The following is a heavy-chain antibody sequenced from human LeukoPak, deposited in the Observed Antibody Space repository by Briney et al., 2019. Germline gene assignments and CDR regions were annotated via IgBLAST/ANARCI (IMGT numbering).Heavy chain of an antibody. J-gene: IGHJ4*02. CDR2: IRYDGSDS. V-gene: IGHV3-30*02. Sequence: GGSLRLSCSAFGFTFGDYAFHWVRQAPGKGLEWLAFIRYDGSDSYYADSVEGRFTISRDNSKNTLYLQMGSLRAEDMAVYYCARAELGGSYYGYWGQGTLVTVSS. CDR1: GFTFGDYA. CDR3: ARAELGGSYYGY. D-gene: IGHD3-16*01.